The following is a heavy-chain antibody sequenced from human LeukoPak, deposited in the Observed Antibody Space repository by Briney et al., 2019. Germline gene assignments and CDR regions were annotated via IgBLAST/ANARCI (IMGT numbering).Heavy chain of an antibody. CDR1: GGTFSSYA. V-gene: IGHV7-4-1*02. CDR2: INTNTGNP. J-gene: IGHJ4*02. Sequence: ASVKVSCKASGGTFSSYAISWVRQAPGQGLEWMGWINTNTGNPTYAQGFTGRFVFSLDTSVSTAYLQISNLKAEDIAVYYCSKDRVGLLWRRSGTPRVGLGSYWGQGTLVTVSS. CDR3: SKDRVGLLWRRSGTPRVGLGSY. D-gene: IGHD1-14*01.